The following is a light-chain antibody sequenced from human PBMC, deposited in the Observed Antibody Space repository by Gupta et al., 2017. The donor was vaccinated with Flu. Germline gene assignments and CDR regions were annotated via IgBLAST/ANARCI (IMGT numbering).Light chain of an antibody. Sequence: PSSLSASVGDRVTITCRASQVISNYLAWYQQRPGNVPKLLIYAASTLQSGVPSRFSGSGSGTDFTLTISSLQPEDVATYYCQKYNSAPWTFGQGTKVEIK. CDR2: AAS. CDR1: QVISNY. J-gene: IGKJ1*01. CDR3: QKYNSAPWT. V-gene: IGKV1-27*01.